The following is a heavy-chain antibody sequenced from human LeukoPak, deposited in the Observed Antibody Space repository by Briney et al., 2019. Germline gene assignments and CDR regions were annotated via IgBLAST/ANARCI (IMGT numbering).Heavy chain of an antibody. CDR2: FDPEDGET. D-gene: IGHD3-10*01. J-gene: IGHJ3*02. CDR3: ATWSITMVRGVRGAFDI. CDR1: GYTLTELS. V-gene: IGHV1-24*01. Sequence: GASVKVSCKVSGYTLTELSMHWARQAPGKGLEWMGGFDPEDGETIYAQKFQGRVTMTEDTSTDTAYMELSSLRSEDTAVYYCATWSITMVRGVRGAFDIWGQGTMVTVSS.